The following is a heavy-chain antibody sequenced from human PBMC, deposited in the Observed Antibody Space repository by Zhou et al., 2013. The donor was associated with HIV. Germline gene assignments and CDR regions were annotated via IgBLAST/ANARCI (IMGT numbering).Heavy chain of an antibody. Sequence: QVQLVQSGAELKRPGSSVKISCKASGGTFNNYAINWVRQAPGQGLEWVGRIIPIFGTANYAQKFQGRVTITADESTSTAYMELSSLRSEDTAVYYCARRSDYGDYFLDYWGQGTLVTVSS. D-gene: IGHD4-17*01. J-gene: IGHJ4*02. V-gene: IGHV1-69*13. CDR3: ARRSDYGDYFLDY. CDR1: GGTFNNYA. CDR2: IIPIFGTA.